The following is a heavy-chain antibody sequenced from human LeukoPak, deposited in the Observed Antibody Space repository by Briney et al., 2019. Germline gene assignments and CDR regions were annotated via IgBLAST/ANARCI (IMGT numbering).Heavy chain of an antibody. J-gene: IGHJ4*02. V-gene: IGHV3-21*01. D-gene: IGHD3-10*01. CDR1: GFTFSSYS. CDR2: ISSSGSYI. Sequence: GGSLRLSCAASGFTFSSYSMNWVRQAPGKGLEWVSPISSSGSYIYYADSVKGRFTISRDNAKNSLYLQMNSLRAEDTAVYYCARDLERGVAVFDYWGQGTLVAVSS. CDR3: ARDLERGVAVFDY.